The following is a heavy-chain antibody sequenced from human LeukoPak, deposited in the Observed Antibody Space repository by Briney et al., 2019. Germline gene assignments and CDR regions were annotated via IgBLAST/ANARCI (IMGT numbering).Heavy chain of an antibody. CDR1: GGSISSSSYY. CDR2: IYYTGST. CDR3: ARDLENYDILTDYSRGVNWFDP. V-gene: IGHV4-39*02. D-gene: IGHD3-9*01. J-gene: IGHJ5*02. Sequence: KPSETLSLTCTVSGGSISSSSYYWGWIRQPPGKGLEWIGCIYYTGSTYYNPSLKSRVTISVDTSKNQFSLKLSSVTAADTAVYYCARDLENYDILTDYSRGVNWFDPWGQGTLVTVSS.